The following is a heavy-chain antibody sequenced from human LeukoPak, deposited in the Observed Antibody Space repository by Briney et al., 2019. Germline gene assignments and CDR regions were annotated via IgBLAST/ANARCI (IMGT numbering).Heavy chain of an antibody. CDR1: GYIFTNYW. CDR3: ARQYCSGGSCYEPPDY. Sequence: GESLKISCKGSGYIFTNYWIGWVRQMPGKGLEWMGIIYPGDSDTRYSPSFQGQVTISADKSISTAYLQRSSLKASDTAMYYCARQYCSGGSCYEPPDYWGQGTLVTVSS. V-gene: IGHV5-51*01. D-gene: IGHD2-15*01. J-gene: IGHJ4*02. CDR2: IYPGDSDT.